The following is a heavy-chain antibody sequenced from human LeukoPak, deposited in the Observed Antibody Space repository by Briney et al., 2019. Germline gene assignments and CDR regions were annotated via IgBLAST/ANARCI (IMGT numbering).Heavy chain of an antibody. CDR2: IYSGGST. V-gene: IGHV3-53*01. CDR3: AKDRAHDYSNYEVDS. D-gene: IGHD4-11*01. Sequence: PGGSLRLSCAASGFTVSNNYMTWVRQAPGKGLEWVSVIYSGGSTYYADSVKGRFTIPRDYSKNTLSLQMNSLRAEDTAVYYCAKDRAHDYSNYEVDSWGQGTLVTVSS. J-gene: IGHJ4*02. CDR1: GFTVSNNY.